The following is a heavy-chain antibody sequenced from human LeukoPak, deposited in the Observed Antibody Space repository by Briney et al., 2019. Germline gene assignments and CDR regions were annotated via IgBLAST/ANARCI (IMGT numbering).Heavy chain of an antibody. J-gene: IGHJ4*02. D-gene: IGHD2-2*01. CDR2: MYQDGSEK. Sequence: GGSLRLSCAASGFIYSSYWVTWVRQAPGKGLEWVANMYQDGSEKYYVDSVKGRFTISRDNAKNSLYLQMNSLRAEDTAVYYCARDHFVVVPAALFDYWGQGTLVTVSS. V-gene: IGHV3-7*01. CDR1: GFIYSSYW. CDR3: ARDHFVVVPAALFDY.